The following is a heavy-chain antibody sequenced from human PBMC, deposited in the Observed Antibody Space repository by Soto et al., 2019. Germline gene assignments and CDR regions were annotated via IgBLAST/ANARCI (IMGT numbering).Heavy chain of an antibody. V-gene: IGHV3-48*02. J-gene: IGHJ4*02. CDR3: ARDYKVDILTGYPDY. CDR2: ISSSSSTI. D-gene: IGHD3-9*01. Sequence: GSLRLSGAASGFTGSSYSMNWVRQAPGKGLEWVSYISSSSSTIYYADSVKGRFTISRDNAKNSLYLQMNSLRDEDTAVYYCARDYKVDILTGYPDYWGQGTLVTVSS. CDR1: GFTGSSYS.